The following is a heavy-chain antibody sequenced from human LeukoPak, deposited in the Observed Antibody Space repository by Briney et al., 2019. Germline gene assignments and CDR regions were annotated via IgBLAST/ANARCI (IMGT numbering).Heavy chain of an antibody. Sequence: HPGRSLRLSCAASGFAFSSYGMHWVRQAPGKGLEWVAVIWYDGSNKYYGDSVKGRFTISRDNSKNTVYLQMNGLRAEDTAVYYCAREGGEAHVDSWGQGTLVTVSS. D-gene: IGHD1-26*01. CDR3: AREGGEAHVDS. CDR2: IWYDGSNK. J-gene: IGHJ4*02. V-gene: IGHV3-33*01. CDR1: GFAFSSYG.